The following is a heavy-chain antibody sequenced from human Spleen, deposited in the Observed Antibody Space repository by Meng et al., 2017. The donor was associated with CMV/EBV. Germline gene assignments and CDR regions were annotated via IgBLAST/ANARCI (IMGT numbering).Heavy chain of an antibody. J-gene: IGHJ5*01. CDR3: AKGDSNLARYNCFDP. CDR2: ISSSGRAV. V-gene: IGHV3-48*04. Sequence: GGSLRLSCTASGFTFSSYTMNWVRQPPGKGLEWVSYISSSGRAVHYADSLRGRFTVSRDNAKNSLYLQMNSLRAEDTAVYYCAKGDSNLARYNCFDPWGQGTLVTVSS. CDR1: GFTFSSYT. D-gene: IGHD4-11*01.